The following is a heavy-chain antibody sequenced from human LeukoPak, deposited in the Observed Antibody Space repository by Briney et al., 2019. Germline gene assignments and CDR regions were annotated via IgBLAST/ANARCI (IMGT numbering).Heavy chain of an antibody. J-gene: IGHJ4*02. CDR2: IYWNGGST. CDR3: ARDGALVDTAMVTDY. Sequence: GGSLRLFCAASGFTFDDYGMSWVRQAPGKGLEWVSGIYWNGGSTGYADSVKGRFTISRDNAKNSLYLQMNSLRAEDTAVYYCARDGALVDTAMVTDYWGQGTLVTVSS. D-gene: IGHD5-18*01. V-gene: IGHV3-20*04. CDR1: GFTFDDYG.